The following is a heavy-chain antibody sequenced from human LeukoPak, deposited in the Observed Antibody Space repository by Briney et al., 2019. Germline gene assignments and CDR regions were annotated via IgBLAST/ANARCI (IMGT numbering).Heavy chain of an antibody. CDR3: ASGGTNSNWFDP. J-gene: IGHJ5*02. Sequence: GESLKIPCKGSGYRFVSHWIVWVRQMPGKGLEWMGIIYPGDYDTRYSPTFQGQVTISANKSTSTAYLQWSSLKASDTAMYYCASGGTNSNWFDPWGQGTLVTVSS. D-gene: IGHD2-8*01. CDR2: IYPGDYDT. CDR1: GYRFVSHW. V-gene: IGHV5-51*01.